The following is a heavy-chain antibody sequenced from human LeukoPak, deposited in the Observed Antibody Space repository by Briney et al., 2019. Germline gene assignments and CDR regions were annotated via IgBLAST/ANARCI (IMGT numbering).Heavy chain of an antibody. Sequence: GGSLRPSCAASGFTFSSYAMSWVRQATGKGLEWVSAISGSGGSTYYADSVKGRFTISRDNSKNMLYLQMNSLRAEDTAVYYCAKDPRITMVRGVNWFDPWGQGTLVTVSS. V-gene: IGHV3-23*01. CDR2: ISGSGGST. CDR3: AKDPRITMVRGVNWFDP. J-gene: IGHJ5*02. D-gene: IGHD3-10*01. CDR1: GFTFSSYA.